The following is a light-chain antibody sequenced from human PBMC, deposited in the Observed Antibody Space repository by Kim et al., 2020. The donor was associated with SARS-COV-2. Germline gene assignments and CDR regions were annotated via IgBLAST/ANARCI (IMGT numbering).Light chain of an antibody. J-gene: IGLJ2*01. Sequence: SSELTQDPAVSVALGQTVRITCQGDSLRTYYAAWYQQKPGHAPVLVIYGKNDRPSGIPDRFSGSRSGNIASLSIAGAQAEDEADFYFKSRDTNTKVVFGG. V-gene: IGLV3-19*01. CDR2: GKN. CDR3: KSRDTNTKVV. CDR1: SLRTYY.